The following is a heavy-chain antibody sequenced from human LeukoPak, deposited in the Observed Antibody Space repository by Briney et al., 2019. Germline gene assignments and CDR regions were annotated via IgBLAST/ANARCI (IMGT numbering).Heavy chain of an antibody. V-gene: IGHV4-59*12. CDR1: GGSISSSY. J-gene: IGHJ3*02. CDR3: ARVLFMVQGSNAFDI. Sequence: SETLSLTCAVSGGSISSSYWSWIRQPPGKGLEWIGYIYYSGSTNYNPSLKSRVTMSVDTSKNQFSLKLSSVTAADTAVYYCARVLFMVQGSNAFDIWGQGTMVTVSS. CDR2: IYYSGST. D-gene: IGHD3-10*01.